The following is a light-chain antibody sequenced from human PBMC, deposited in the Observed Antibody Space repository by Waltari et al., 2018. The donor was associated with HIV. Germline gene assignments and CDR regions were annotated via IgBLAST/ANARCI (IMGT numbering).Light chain of an antibody. CDR1: NSPIGHNY. CDR3: GSWDSSLSGVV. V-gene: IGLV1-51*01. J-gene: IGLJ2*01. CDR2: DNK. Sequence: QSVLTQPPSVSAAPGQKVTIPCSGSNSPIGHNYVSWYQQLPGTAPKLLIYDNKKRPSGIPDRFSGSKSGTSATLGITGLQTGDEADYYCGSWDSSLSGVVFGGGTKLTVL.